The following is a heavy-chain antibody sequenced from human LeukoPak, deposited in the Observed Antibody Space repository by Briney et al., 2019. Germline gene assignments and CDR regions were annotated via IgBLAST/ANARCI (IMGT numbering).Heavy chain of an antibody. CDR2: FDPEDGET. V-gene: IGHV1-24*01. J-gene: IGHJ5*02. D-gene: IGHD6-13*01. CDR1: GYTLTELS. Sequence: ASVKVSCKVSGYTLTELSMHWVRQAPGKGLEWMGGFDPEDGETIYAQKFQGRVTTTEDTSTDTAYMELSSLRSEDTAVYYCAGQPGYSSRSNWFDPWGQGPLVTVS. CDR3: AGQPGYSSRSNWFDP.